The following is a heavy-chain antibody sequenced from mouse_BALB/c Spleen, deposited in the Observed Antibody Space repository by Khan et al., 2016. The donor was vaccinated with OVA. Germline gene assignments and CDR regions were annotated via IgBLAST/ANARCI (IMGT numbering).Heavy chain of an antibody. J-gene: IGHJ3*01. Sequence: EVELVESGGDLVKPGGSLKLSCAASGFTFSTYGMSWVRQTPDKSLEWVATVSSGGSYTYYPDSVKGRFTISRDNATNTLYLQLSSLKSEDTAMFSCDRRAYDYGEGGFAYWGQGTLVTVSA. D-gene: IGHD1-1*01. CDR2: VSSGGSYT. CDR1: GFTFSTYG. CDR3: DRRAYDYGEGGFAY. V-gene: IGHV5-6*01.